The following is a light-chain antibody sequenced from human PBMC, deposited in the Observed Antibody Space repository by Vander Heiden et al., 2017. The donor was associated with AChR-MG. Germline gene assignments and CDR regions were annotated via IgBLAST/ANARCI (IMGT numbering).Light chain of an antibody. J-gene: IGLJ3*02. CDR2: EVT. CDR1: ILYVANYNL. CDR3: CSDAGTSTWV. V-gene: IGLV2-23*02. Sequence: QSALTQPASVSWSPGRSNTISCPVSILYVANYNLVSSYQQHPDKAPKLMIYEVTKRPSGVANRFSGSKSGNTASLTISGLQAEDEADYYCCSDAGTSTWVFGGGTKLTVL.